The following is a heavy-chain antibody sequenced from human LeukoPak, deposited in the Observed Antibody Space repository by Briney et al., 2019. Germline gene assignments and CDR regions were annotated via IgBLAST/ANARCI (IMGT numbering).Heavy chain of an antibody. V-gene: IGHV1-46*01. J-gene: IGHJ4*02. CDR2: INPSGGST. CDR3: ARDRSFDDSSGYSLFDY. Sequence: GASVKVSCKASGYTFTSYYMHWVRQAPGQGLEWMGIINPSGGSTSYAQKFQGRVTMTRDMSTSTVYMELSSLRSEDTAVYYCARDRSFDDSSGYSLFDYWGQGTLVTVSS. D-gene: IGHD3-22*01. CDR1: GYTFTSYY.